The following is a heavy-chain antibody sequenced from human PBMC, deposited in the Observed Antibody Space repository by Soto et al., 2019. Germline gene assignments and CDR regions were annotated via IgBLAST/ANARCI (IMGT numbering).Heavy chain of an antibody. CDR3: ARGRSPWFGELKGANYYYYYGMDV. J-gene: IGHJ6*02. D-gene: IGHD3-10*01. V-gene: IGHV1-69*13. CDR1: GGTFSSYA. Sequence: GASVKVSCKASGGTFSSYAISWVRQAPGQGLEWMGGIIPIFGTANYAQKFQGRVTITADESTSTAYMELSSLRSEDTAVYYCARGRSPWFGELKGANYYYYYGMDVWGQGTTVTVSS. CDR2: IIPIFGTA.